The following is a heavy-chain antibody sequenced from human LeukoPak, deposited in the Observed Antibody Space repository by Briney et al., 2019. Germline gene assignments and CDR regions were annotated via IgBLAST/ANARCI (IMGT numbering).Heavy chain of an antibody. Sequence: SAALSLTYAVDGGSFSCYYWSWVRPPPGKGLGWSGGINHSGSTNYTPSLKSRVTISVDTSKNQFSLKLSSVTAADTAVYYCAGVDTAMDTFYYWGQGTLVTVSS. CDR3: AGVDTAMDTFYY. V-gene: IGHV4-34*01. J-gene: IGHJ4*02. CDR2: INHSGST. CDR1: GGSFSCYY. D-gene: IGHD5-18*01.